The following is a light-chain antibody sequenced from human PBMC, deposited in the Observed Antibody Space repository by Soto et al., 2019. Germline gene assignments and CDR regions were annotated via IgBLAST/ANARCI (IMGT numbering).Light chain of an antibody. V-gene: IGKV3-15*01. Sequence: EIVMTQSPATLSVSPGERATISCRASQRVSSDLAWYQQKPGQAPRLLIYDASTRATGIPVRFSGSGSGTEFTLTISSLQSEDFALYYCQQYNKWPPLTFGGGTKVEI. CDR2: DAS. CDR1: QRVSSD. CDR3: QQYNKWPPLT. J-gene: IGKJ4*01.